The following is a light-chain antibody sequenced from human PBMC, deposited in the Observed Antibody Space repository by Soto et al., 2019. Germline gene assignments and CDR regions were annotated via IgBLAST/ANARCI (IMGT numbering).Light chain of an antibody. CDR2: AAS. Sequence: GGRVTITCRASQGIGSYLAWYQQKPGKVPEVLIYAASTLQSGVPSRFSGSGSGTDFTLTISSLQPEDVATYYCQRYNIAPRTFGQGTKVEIK. V-gene: IGKV1-27*01. CDR3: QRYNIAPRT. CDR1: QGIGSY. J-gene: IGKJ1*01.